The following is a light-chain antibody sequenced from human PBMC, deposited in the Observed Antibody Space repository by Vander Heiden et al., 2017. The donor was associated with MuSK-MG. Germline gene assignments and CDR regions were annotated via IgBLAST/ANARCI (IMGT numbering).Light chain of an antibody. CDR3: QAWDSSVVV. CDR1: KLGDKY. J-gene: IGLJ2*01. CDR2: QDS. V-gene: IGLV3-1*01. Sequence: SYELTQPPSVSVFPGQTASITCSGDKLGDKYACWYQQKPGQSPVQVIYQDSKRPSGIPERFSGSNSGNTATLTISGTQAMDEADYYCQAWDSSVVVFGGGTKLTVL.